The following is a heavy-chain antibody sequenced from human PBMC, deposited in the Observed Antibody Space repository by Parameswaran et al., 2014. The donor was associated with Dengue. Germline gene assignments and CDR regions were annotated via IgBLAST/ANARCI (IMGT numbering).Heavy chain of an antibody. CDR2: ISGSGGST. CDR1: SNA. D-gene: IGHD1-26*01. Sequence: SNARGCARCPGKGLEWVSAISGSGGSTYYADSVKGRFTISRDNSKNTLYLQMNSLRAEDTAVYYCAKDAMWELLSGDAFDIWGQGTMVTVSS. J-gene: IGHJ3*02. CDR3: AKDAMWELLSGDAFDI. V-gene: IGHV3-23*01.